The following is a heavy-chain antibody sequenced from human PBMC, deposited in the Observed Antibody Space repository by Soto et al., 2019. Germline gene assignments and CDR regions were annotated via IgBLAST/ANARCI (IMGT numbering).Heavy chain of an antibody. D-gene: IGHD3-22*01. CDR3: ARDVTDWYDSSVFVY. Sequence: QVQLVESGGGVVQPGTSLRLSCVASGFTFSKYAIHWVRQAPGKGLQWVAFISYDGSNKYYADSVKGRFTISRDNSNSTVPVYTNRLRADDTDTSYCARDVTDWYDSSVFVYWGQGTLVTVSS. V-gene: IGHV3-30-3*01. CDR1: GFTFSKYA. J-gene: IGHJ4*02. CDR2: ISYDGSNK.